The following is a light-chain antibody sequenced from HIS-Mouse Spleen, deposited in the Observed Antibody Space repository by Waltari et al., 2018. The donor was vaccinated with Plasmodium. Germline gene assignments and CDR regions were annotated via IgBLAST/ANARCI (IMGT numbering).Light chain of an antibody. Sequence: SYELTQPPSVSVSPGQTARITCSGDALPKKYAYWYQQKSGQAPVLVIYEDSNRPSGIPVRFSGSSSGTMATLTISGAQVEDEADYDCYSTDSSGNHRVFGGGTKLTVL. CDR2: EDS. J-gene: IGLJ3*02. V-gene: IGLV3-10*01. CDR3: YSTDSSGNHRV. CDR1: ALPKKY.